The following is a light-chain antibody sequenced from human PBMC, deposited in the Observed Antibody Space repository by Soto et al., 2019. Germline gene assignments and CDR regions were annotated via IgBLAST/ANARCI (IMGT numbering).Light chain of an antibody. J-gene: IGKJ2*01. Sequence: MVLPQSPGTLSLPPGERATLSCRASQSVSSSYLAWYQQKPGQAPRLLIYGASSRDTGIPDRFSGSGSGTDFTLPSSTLAPEDFAVYYCQQDGSSPTFGQGTKLEI. CDR1: QSVSSSY. CDR2: GAS. V-gene: IGKV3-20*01. CDR3: QQDGSSPT.